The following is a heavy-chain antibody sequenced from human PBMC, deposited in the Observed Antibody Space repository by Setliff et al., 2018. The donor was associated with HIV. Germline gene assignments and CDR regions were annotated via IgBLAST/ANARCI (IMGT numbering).Heavy chain of an antibody. Sequence: GGSLRLSCAASGFTFSDSGMHWVRQAPGKGLEWVAFIRYDGSSEYYADSVKGRFAISRDNSKNTLYLQMNGLRPEDTAVYYCAKDYSSGWYRHFDYWGQGTLVTVSS. CDR2: IRYDGSSE. V-gene: IGHV3-30*02. J-gene: IGHJ4*02. D-gene: IGHD6-19*01. CDR3: AKDYSSGWYRHFDY. CDR1: GFTFSDSG.